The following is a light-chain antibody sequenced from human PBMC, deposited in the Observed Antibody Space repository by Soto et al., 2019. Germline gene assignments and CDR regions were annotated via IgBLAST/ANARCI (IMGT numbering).Light chain of an antibody. V-gene: IGKV1-5*01. CDR1: EFISSW. CDR2: DTS. J-gene: IGKJ1*01. CDR3: QQYNTLSWT. Sequence: DIQMTHSPSTLSASVGDRVTITCRASEFISSWLTWYQQKPGKSPKLLIYDTSTLASGVTSRFSGSGSGTDFTLTISSLKPDDFATYFCQQYNTLSWTCGPGTRVEIK.